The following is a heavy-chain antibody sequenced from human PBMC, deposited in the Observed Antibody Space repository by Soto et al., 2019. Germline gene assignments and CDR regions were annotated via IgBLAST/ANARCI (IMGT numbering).Heavy chain of an antibody. CDR2: INHSGRT. V-gene: IGHV4-34*01. Sequence: QVQLQQWGAGLLKPSETLSLTCAVYGGSFTDYYWTGIRQPPGKGLEWIGEINHSGRTNYNPSLKNRVTISLDTSKNQFSLKVNSVTAADTAVYFCARVRTRLLSHAFDFWGQGTLVTVSS. D-gene: IGHD3-16*02. J-gene: IGHJ3*01. CDR3: ARVRTRLLSHAFDF. CDR1: GGSFTDYY.